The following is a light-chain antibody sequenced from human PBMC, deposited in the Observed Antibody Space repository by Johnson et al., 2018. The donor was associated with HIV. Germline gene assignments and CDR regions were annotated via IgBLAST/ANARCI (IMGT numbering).Light chain of an antibody. J-gene: IGLJ1*01. CDR3: GTWDNSLTVYV. V-gene: IGLV1-51*01. CDR2: DNN. CDR1: SSNIGNNY. Sequence: QSVLTQPPSVSAAPGQKVTISCSGSSSNIGNNYVSWYQQLPGTAPKLLIYDNNKRPSGIPDRFSGSKSGTSATLGIAGLQTGDEADYFCGTWDNSLTVYVFGTATKVTVL.